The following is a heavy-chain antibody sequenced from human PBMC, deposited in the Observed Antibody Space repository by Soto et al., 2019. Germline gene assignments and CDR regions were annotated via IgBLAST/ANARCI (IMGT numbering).Heavy chain of an antibody. Sequence: WGSLRLSCAASGFTFSSYGMHWVRQAPGKGLEWVAVISYDGSNKYYADSVKGRFTISRDNSKNTLYLQMNSLRAEDTAVYYCAKETPYDSSGYYYIDYWGQGTLVTVSS. CDR3: AKETPYDSSGYYYIDY. V-gene: IGHV3-30*18. D-gene: IGHD3-22*01. CDR1: GFTFSSYG. J-gene: IGHJ4*02. CDR2: ISYDGSNK.